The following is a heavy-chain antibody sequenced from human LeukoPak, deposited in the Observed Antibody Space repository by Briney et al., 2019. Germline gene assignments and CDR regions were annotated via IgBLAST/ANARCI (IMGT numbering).Heavy chain of an antibody. CDR1: GFTFSNHW. Sequence: GVSLRLSCAASGFTFSNHWMHWVRQVPGKGLVWVARIDGGGSSISHADFVKGRFSISRGNAKSTLYLQMNSLRAEDTAVYYCARGPGSSGGAYVGDYWGHGTLVTVSS. CDR2: IDGGGSSI. CDR3: ARGPGSSGGAYVGDY. J-gene: IGHJ4*01. D-gene: IGHD3-22*01. V-gene: IGHV3-74*01.